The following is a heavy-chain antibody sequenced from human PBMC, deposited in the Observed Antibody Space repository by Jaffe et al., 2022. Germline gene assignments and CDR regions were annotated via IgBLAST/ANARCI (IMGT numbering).Heavy chain of an antibody. CDR1: GGSFSSHY. D-gene: IGHD2-15*01. CDR2: IDHSGNT. CDR3: ARGPGSWYVVRD. J-gene: IGHJ4*02. V-gene: IGHV4-34*02. Sequence: QVQLQQWGAGLLKPSETLSLSCAVSGGSFSSHYWSWFRQPPGKGLEWIGEIDHSGNTNCIPSLRSRLTISEDTSKNQVSLKLSSVTAADTAVYYCARGPGSWYVVRDWAQGTLVTVSS.